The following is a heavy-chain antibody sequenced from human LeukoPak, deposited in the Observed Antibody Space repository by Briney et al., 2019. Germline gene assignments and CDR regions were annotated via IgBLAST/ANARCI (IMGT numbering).Heavy chain of an antibody. V-gene: IGHV5-51*01. CDR1: GSTFTSYW. CDR2: IYPDDSDT. CDR3: ATLGAGSCRRAFDW. Sequence: GESLKISCKGSGSTFTSYWIGGVRQMPGKGLEWMAIIYPDDSDTRYSPSFQGQVTISADKSISTAYLQWSTLKASDTAIYYCATLGAGSCRRAFDWWGQGTLVTVSS. D-gene: IGHD3-10*01. J-gene: IGHJ4*02.